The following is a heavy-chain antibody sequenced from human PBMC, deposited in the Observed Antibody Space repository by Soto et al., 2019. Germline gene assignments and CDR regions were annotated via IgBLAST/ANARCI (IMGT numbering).Heavy chain of an antibody. Sequence: ESGGGVVQPGRSLRLSCAASGFTFSSYAMHWVRQAPGKGLEWVAVISYDGSNKYYADSVKGRFTISRDNSKNTLYLQMNSLRAEDTAVYYCARAYCSGGSCYSGKIRGWFDPWGQGTLVTVSS. D-gene: IGHD2-15*01. CDR1: GFTFSSYA. CDR2: ISYDGSNK. V-gene: IGHV3-30-3*01. CDR3: ARAYCSGGSCYSGKIRGWFDP. J-gene: IGHJ5*02.